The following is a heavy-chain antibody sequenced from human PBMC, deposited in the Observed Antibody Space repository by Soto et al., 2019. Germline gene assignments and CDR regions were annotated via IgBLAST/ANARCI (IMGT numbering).Heavy chain of an antibody. V-gene: IGHV3-21*01. CDR2: IISSSSYI. CDR1: GXTFSSYR. J-gene: IGHJ6*02. CDR3: ARDRPPSVTGIYYCYGMAV. D-gene: IGHD1-20*01. Sequence: GSLRLSCAASGXTFSSYRMNWVRQAPGKGLEWVSSIISSSSYIYYADSVKGRFTISRDNAKNSLYLQMNSLRAEDTAVYYFARDRPPSVTGIYYCYGMAVWGQGTTVTVS.